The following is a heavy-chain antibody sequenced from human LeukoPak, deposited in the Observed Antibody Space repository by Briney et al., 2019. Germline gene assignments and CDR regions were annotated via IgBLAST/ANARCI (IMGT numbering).Heavy chain of an antibody. CDR1: GFTFSSYA. V-gene: IGHV3-64*01. Sequence: PGGSLRLSCAASGFTFSSYAMHWVRQAPGKGLEYVSAISSNGGSTYYANSVKGRFTISRDNSKNTLYLQMGSLRAEDMAVYYCARVVAGSGYFNAFDIWGQGTMVTVSS. CDR2: ISSNGGST. J-gene: IGHJ3*02. D-gene: IGHD3-22*01. CDR3: ARVVAGSGYFNAFDI.